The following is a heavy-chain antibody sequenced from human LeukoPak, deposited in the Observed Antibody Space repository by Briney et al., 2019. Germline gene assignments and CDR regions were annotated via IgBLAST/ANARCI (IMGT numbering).Heavy chain of an antibody. Sequence: PGGSLRLSCAASGFTFSSYGMHWVRQAPGKGLEWVAVISYDGSNKYYAGSVKGRFTISRDNSKNTLYLQMNSLRAEDTAVYYCAKDWGAIQGYFDYWGQGTLVAVSS. CDR3: AKDWGAIQGYFDY. CDR1: GFTFSSYG. CDR2: ISYDGSNK. V-gene: IGHV3-30*18. D-gene: IGHD5-18*01. J-gene: IGHJ4*02.